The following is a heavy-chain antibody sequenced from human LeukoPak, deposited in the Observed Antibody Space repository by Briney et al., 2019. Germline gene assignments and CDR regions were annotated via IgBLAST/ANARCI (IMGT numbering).Heavy chain of an antibody. Sequence: ASVKLSCKASGYTFTSYGISWVRQAPGQGLEWMGWISAYNGNTNYAQKLQGRVTMTTDTSTSTAYMELRSLRSDDTAVYYCARSAAYYDDSSGYYYGSFDYWGQGTLVTVSS. D-gene: IGHD3-22*01. J-gene: IGHJ4*02. CDR3: ARSAAYYDDSSGYYYGSFDY. V-gene: IGHV1-18*01. CDR2: ISAYNGNT. CDR1: GYTFTSYG.